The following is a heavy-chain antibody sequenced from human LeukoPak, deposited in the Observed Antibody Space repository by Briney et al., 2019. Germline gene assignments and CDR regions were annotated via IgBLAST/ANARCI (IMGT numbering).Heavy chain of an antibody. V-gene: IGHV3-30*02. J-gene: IGHJ4*02. CDR2: IRYDGSNK. D-gene: IGHD5-18*01. Sequence: GGSLRLSCAASGFTFSSYGMHWVRQAPGKGLEWVAFIRYDGSNKYYADSVKGRFTISRDNSKNTLYLQMNSLRAEDTAVYYCATGPYSYADYWGQGTLVTVSS. CDR1: GFTFSSYG. CDR3: ATGPYSYADY.